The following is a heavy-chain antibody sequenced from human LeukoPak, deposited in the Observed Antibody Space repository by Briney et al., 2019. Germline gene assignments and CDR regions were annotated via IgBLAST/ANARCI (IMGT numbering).Heavy chain of an antibody. CDR1: GFPFSTYW. J-gene: IGHJ4*02. CDR2: INQDGTEK. V-gene: IGHV3-7*01. Sequence: GGSLRLSCAASGFPFSTYWMSWVRQAPGKGLEWVANINQDGTEKYYVDSVKGRFTISRDYAKNTLYLQMNSLRAEDTAVYYCAKDRALYSSGWTPGYWGQGTLVTVSS. CDR3: AKDRALYSSGWTPGY. D-gene: IGHD6-19*01.